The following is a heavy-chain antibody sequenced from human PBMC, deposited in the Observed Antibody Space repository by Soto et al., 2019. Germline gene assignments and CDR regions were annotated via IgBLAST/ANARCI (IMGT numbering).Heavy chain of an antibody. CDR1: GFTFSSYS. D-gene: IGHD2-15*01. Sequence: GGSLRLSCAASGFTFSSYSMNWVRQAPGKGLEWVSSVSSSSSNIYYADSVKGRFTISRHNSKNTLYLQMNSLRAEDTAVYYCASLGYCSGGSCYVGSGLDVWGQGTTVTVSS. J-gene: IGHJ6*02. CDR2: VSSSSSNI. CDR3: ASLGYCSGGSCYVGSGLDV. V-gene: IGHV3-21*04.